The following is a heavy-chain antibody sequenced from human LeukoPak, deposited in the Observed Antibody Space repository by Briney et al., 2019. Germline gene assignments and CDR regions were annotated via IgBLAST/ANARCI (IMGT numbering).Heavy chain of an antibody. CDR2: MNPNSGNT. J-gene: IGHJ4*02. V-gene: IGHV1-8*03. Sequence: ASVKVSCKASGYTFTSYDINWVRQATGQGLEWMGWMNPNSGNTGYAQKFQGRVTITRNTSISTAYMELSSLRSEDTAVYYCASFSNGYYDFWSGYYTRFDYWGQGTLVTVSS. D-gene: IGHD3-3*01. CDR1: GYTFTSYD. CDR3: ASFSNGYYDFWSGYYTRFDY.